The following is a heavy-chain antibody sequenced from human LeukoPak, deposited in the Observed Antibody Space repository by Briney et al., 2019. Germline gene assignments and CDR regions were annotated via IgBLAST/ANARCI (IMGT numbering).Heavy chain of an antibody. D-gene: IGHD3-22*01. CDR1: GFTFSSYA. Sequence: GGSLRLSCAASGFTFSSYAMSWVRQAPGKGLEWVSGISGSGGSTYYADSVKGRFTVSRDNSKNTLYLQMTSLRAEDTAVYYCAKDQVWIVVGSFDYWGQGTLVTVSS. CDR3: AKDQVWIVVGSFDY. CDR2: ISGSGGST. J-gene: IGHJ4*02. V-gene: IGHV3-23*01.